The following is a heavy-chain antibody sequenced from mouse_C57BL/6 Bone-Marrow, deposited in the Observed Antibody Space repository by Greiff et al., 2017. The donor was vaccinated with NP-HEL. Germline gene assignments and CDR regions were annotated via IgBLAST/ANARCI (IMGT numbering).Heavy chain of an antibody. CDR2: IYPGSGST. V-gene: IGHV1-55*01. CDR3: AREGLLRAWFAY. CDR1: GYTFTSYW. D-gene: IGHD2-3*01. Sequence: QVQLQQPGAELVKPGASVKMSCKASGYTFTSYWITCVKQRPGQGLEWIGDIYPGSGSTNYNEKFKSKATLTVDTSSSTAYMQLSSLTSEDSAVYYCAREGLLRAWFAYWGQGTLVTVSA. J-gene: IGHJ3*01.